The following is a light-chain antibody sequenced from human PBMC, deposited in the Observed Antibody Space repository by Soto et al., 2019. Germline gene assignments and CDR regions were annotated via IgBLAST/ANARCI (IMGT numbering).Light chain of an antibody. CDR1: NIRSKR. Sequence: SYELTQPPSVSVAPGKTARITCGGNNIRSKRVHWYQQKPGQAPILVIYYNIDRPSGIPERFSGSNSGNTATLTISRVEAGDEADYYCQVWDSGSDQVIFGGGTKLTVL. J-gene: IGLJ2*01. CDR3: QVWDSGSDQVI. V-gene: IGLV3-21*04. CDR2: YNI.